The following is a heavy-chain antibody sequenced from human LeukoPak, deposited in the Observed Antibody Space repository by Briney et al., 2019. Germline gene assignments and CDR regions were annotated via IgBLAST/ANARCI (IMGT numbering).Heavy chain of an antibody. CDR1: GYTFTSYG. J-gene: IGHJ5*02. CDR2: ISAYNGNT. V-gene: IGHV1-18*01. Sequence: GASVKVSCKASGYTFTSYGISWVRQAPGQGLEWMGWISAYNGNTKYAQKLLGRVTMTTDKSTSTAYMELRSLRSDDTAVYYCARARYYGSGSYRFDPWGQGTLVTVSS. CDR3: ARARYYGSGSYRFDP. D-gene: IGHD3-10*01.